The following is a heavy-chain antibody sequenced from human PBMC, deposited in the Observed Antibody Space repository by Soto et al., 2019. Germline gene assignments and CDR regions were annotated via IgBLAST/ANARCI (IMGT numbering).Heavy chain of an antibody. V-gene: IGHV3-23*01. CDR2: LSGSGTST. Sequence: GGSLRLSCGASGFTFSNFAMSWVRQAPGGGLEWVSGLSGSGTSTYYADSVRGRFTISRDNSNNTLYLQMNSLRADDTAVYYCARDLIGGTTPRYCYSYAMDVWGQGTTVT. CDR3: ARDLIGGTTPRYCYSYAMDV. CDR1: GFTFSNFA. D-gene: IGHD1-7*01. J-gene: IGHJ6*02.